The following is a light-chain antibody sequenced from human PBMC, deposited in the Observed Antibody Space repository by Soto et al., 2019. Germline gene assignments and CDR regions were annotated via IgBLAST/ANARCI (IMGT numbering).Light chain of an antibody. J-gene: IGKJ1*01. CDR3: QQLNSYPLT. Sequence: LTQSPSTLSSSAGERVTLTCRASQGISSYFAWYQQNPGKAPRLLIFAASTLASGIPSRCSGSGSGTDFSLTISSLQPEDFASYYCQQLNSYPLTFGQGTQVEIK. CDR1: QGISSY. CDR2: AAS. V-gene: IGKV1-9*01.